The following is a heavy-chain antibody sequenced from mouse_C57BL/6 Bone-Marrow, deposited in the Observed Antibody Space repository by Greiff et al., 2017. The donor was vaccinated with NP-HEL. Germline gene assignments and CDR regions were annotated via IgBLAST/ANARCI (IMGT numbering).Heavy chain of an antibody. CDR1: GFNIKDYY. D-gene: IGHD1-1*01. CDR2: IDPEDGDT. Sequence: EVKLMESGAELVRPGASVKLSCTASGFNIKDYYMHWVKQRPEQGLEWIGRIDPEDGDTEYAPKFQGKATMTADTSSNTAYLQLSSLTSEDTAVYYCTTLVTTVVATDFDYWGQGTTLTVSS. V-gene: IGHV14-1*01. CDR3: TTLVTTVVATDFDY. J-gene: IGHJ2*01.